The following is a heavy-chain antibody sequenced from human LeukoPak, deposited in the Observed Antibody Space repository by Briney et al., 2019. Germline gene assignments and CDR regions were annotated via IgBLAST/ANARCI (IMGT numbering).Heavy chain of an antibody. V-gene: IGHV3-64D*09. CDR3: VKDYNWNIFHY. Sequence: PGGSLRLSCAASGFTFSSYAMSWVRQAPGKGLEYVSGISSNGGSTYYADSVKGRFTISRDNSKNTLYLQMSSLRADDTAVYYCVKDYNWNIFHYWGQGTLVTVSS. CDR1: GFTFSSYA. CDR2: ISSNGGST. J-gene: IGHJ4*02. D-gene: IGHD1/OR15-1a*01.